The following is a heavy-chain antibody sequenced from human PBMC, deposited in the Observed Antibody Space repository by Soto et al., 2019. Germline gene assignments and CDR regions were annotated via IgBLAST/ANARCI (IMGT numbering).Heavy chain of an antibody. D-gene: IGHD4-17*01. CDR2: VNWDGDTT. CDR1: GFTFDDFA. Sequence: EVQLVESGGAVVQPGGSLRLSCAASGFTFDDFAMCWVRQVPGKGLEWIFLVNWDGDTTFYADSVKGRFIISRDNSKNSGYLQMNSLRSEDSAMYYCAKGATVTTNYQYYGMDVWGQGTTVTVSS. V-gene: IGHV3-43D*04. J-gene: IGHJ6*02. CDR3: AKGATVTTNYQYYGMDV.